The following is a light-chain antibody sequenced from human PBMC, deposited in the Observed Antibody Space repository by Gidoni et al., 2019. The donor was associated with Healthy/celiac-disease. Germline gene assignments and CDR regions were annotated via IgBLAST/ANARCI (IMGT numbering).Light chain of an antibody. CDR1: QSVSSN. CDR3: QQYNNLPFT. Sequence: IVVTESPATLAVSRGERATLSCRASQSVSSNLAWYQQKPGQAPRLLIYGASTRATGIPARSCGIGSGPEFTLTLSSLQSEDFAVYYCQQYNNLPFTFGPGTKVDIK. J-gene: IGKJ3*01. CDR2: GAS. V-gene: IGKV3-15*01.